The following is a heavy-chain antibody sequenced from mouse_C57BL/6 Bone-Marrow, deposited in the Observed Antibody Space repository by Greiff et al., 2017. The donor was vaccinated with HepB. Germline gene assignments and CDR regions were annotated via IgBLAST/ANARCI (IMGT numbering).Heavy chain of an antibody. CDR2: IYPYNGVS. CDR1: GYSFTGYY. J-gene: IGHJ3*01. D-gene: IGHD1-1*01. CDR3: AREGYYGSSYGWFAY. Sequence: VQLQQSGPELVKPGASVKISCKASGYSFTGYYMHWVKQSHGNILDWIGYIYPYNGVSSYNQKFKGKATLTVDKSSSTAYMELRSLTSEDSAVYDCAREGYYGSSYGWFAYWGQGTLVTVSA. V-gene: IGHV1-31*01.